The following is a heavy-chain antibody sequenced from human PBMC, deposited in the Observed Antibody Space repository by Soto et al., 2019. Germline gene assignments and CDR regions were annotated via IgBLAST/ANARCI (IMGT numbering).Heavy chain of an antibody. J-gene: IGHJ6*02. V-gene: IGHV1-69*13. CDR1: GGTFSSYA. CDR2: IIPIFGTA. D-gene: IGHD3-3*01. Sequence: ASVKVSCKASGGTFSSYAISWVRQAPGQGLEWMGGIIPIFGTANYAQKFQGRVTITADESTSTAYMELSSLRSEDTAVYYCRGGYDFWSGPYYYYGMDVWGQGTTVTVSS. CDR3: RGGYDFWSGPYYYYGMDV.